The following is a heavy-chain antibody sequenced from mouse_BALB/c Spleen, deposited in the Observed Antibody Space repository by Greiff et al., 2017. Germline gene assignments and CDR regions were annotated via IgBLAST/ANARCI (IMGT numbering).Heavy chain of an antibody. V-gene: IGHV5-9-3*01. CDR3: ARPPRGYAMDY. CDR2: ISSGGSYT. CDR1: GFTFSSYA. J-gene: IGHJ4*01. Sequence: DVKLVESGGGLVKPGGSLKLSCAASGFTFSSYAMSWVRQTPEKRLEWVATISSGGSYTYYPDSVKGRFTISRDNAKNTLYLQMSSLRSEDTAMYYCARPPRGYAMDYWGQGTSVTVSS.